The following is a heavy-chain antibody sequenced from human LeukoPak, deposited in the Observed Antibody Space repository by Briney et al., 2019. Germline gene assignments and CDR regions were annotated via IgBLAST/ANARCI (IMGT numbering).Heavy chain of an antibody. CDR3: ARDKRDDRSGYYTVFDY. CDR2: INTSGNT. CDR1: GGSISSYY. V-gene: IGHV4-4*07. J-gene: IGHJ4*02. Sequence: SETLSLTCTVSGGSISSYYWSWIRQPAGKGLEWIGRINTSGNTNYNPSLKSRVTMSVDTSKNQFSLKLSSVTAADTAVYYCARDKRDDRSGYYTVFDYWGQGTLVTVSS. D-gene: IGHD3-22*01.